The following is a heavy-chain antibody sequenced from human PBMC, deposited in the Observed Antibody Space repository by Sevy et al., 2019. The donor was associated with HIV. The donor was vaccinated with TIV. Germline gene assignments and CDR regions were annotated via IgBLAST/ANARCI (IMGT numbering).Heavy chain of an antibody. J-gene: IGHJ3*02. D-gene: IGHD3-22*01. CDR3: AKDRVTMIVVVPRAFDI. CDR2: IGGSGGST. CDR1: GFTFSSYA. V-gene: IGHV3-23*01. Sequence: GGSLRLSCAASGFTFSSYAMSWVRQAPGKGLEWVSAIGGSGGSTYYADSVKGRFTISRDNSKNTLYLQMKSLRAEDTAVYYCAKDRVTMIVVVPRAFDIWGQGTMVTVSS.